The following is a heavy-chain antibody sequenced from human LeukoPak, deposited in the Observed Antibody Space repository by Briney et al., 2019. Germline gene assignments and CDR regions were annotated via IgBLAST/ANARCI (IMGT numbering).Heavy chain of an antibody. V-gene: IGHV3-21*01. Sequence: GGSLRLSCAASGFTFSSYSMNWVRQAPGKGLEWVSSISSGSSYIYYADSVKGRFTISRDNAKNSLYLQMDSLRAEDTAVYYCARDRTPYYYDSTNGMDVWGQGTTVTVSS. CDR1: GFTFSSYS. D-gene: IGHD3-22*01. CDR2: ISSGSSYI. J-gene: IGHJ6*02. CDR3: ARDRTPYYYDSTNGMDV.